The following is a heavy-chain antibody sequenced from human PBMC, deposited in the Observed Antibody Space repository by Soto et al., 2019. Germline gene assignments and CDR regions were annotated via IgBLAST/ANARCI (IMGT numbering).Heavy chain of an antibody. J-gene: IGHJ6*03. Sequence: GASVKVSCKASGYTFTGYYMHWVRQAPGQGLEWMGGIDPEDGETIYAQKFQGRVTMTEDTSTDTAYMELSSLRSEDTAVYYCATSGWGSDYYYYYYMDVWGKGTTVTVSS. D-gene: IGHD6-19*01. CDR3: ATSGWGSDYYYYYYMDV. V-gene: IGHV1-24*01. CDR2: IDPEDGET. CDR1: GYTFTGYY.